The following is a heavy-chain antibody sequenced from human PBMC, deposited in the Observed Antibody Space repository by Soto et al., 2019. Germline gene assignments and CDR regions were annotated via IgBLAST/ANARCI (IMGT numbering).Heavy chain of an antibody. J-gene: IGHJ4*02. CDR1: GFTFSSYA. Sequence: EVQLLESGGGLVQPGGSLRLSCAASGFTFSSYAMRWVRQAPVKGLEWVSAISGSGGSTYYADSVKGRFTISRDNSKNTLYLQMNSLRAGDTAVYYCARRGSGSYSDYWGQGTRVTVSS. D-gene: IGHD1-26*01. V-gene: IGHV3-23*01. CDR2: ISGSGGST. CDR3: ARRGSGSYSDY.